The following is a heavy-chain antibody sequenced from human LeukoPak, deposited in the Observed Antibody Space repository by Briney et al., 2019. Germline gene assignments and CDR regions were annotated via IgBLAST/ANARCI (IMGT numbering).Heavy chain of an antibody. CDR1: GGSISSSSYY. V-gene: IGHV4-39*01. D-gene: IGHD3-9*01. CDR2: IYCSVSA. Sequence: SETLSLTCTVSGGSISSSSYYWGWSRQPPGQGVGWIGSIYCSVSAYYNPCLMSRVTISVDTSKNQFSLRLSSVTAADTAVYYCASTYYDILPGKVAPPDYWGQGTLVTVSS. J-gene: IGHJ4*02. CDR3: ASTYYDILPGKVAPPDY.